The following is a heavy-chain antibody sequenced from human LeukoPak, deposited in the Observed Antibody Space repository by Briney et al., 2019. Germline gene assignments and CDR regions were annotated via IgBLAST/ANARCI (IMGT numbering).Heavy chain of an antibody. Sequence: PSETLSLTCAVYGGSFSGYYWSWIRQPPGKGREWIGEINHSGSTNYNPSLKSRVTISVDTSKNQFSLKLSSVTAADTAVYYCARMAGPRPKRGYGNWFDPWGQGTLVTVSS. D-gene: IGHD5-18*01. V-gene: IGHV4-34*01. CDR1: GGSFSGYY. J-gene: IGHJ5*02. CDR3: ARMAGPRPKRGYGNWFDP. CDR2: INHSGST.